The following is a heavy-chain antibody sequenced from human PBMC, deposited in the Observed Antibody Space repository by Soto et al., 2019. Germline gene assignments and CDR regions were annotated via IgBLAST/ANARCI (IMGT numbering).Heavy chain of an antibody. CDR3: VHTHLVRRAHD. J-gene: IGHJ4*02. CDR2: IYWDDDD. CDR1: GFSLTSLGET. V-gene: IGHV2-5*02. Sequence: QITLKESGPTLVKPTETLTLTCTFSGFSLTSLGETVGWIRQPPGKALEWLALIYWDDDDHYSPSLESRLALTKDDSKNQVVLTLTNMDPVDTATYYSVHTHLVRRAHDWGQATLVTVPS.